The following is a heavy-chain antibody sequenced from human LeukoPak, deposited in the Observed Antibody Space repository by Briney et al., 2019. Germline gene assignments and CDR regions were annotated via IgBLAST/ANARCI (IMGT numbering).Heavy chain of an antibody. CDR1: GYTFTSYG. Sequence: GASVKVSCKASGYTFTSYGISWVGQAPGQRLEWMGCIIAYNGNTNYAQKLQGRVTMTTDTFTSTAYMELRRLRPEHPDVYYCARGYYYDSSGYYYFDYWGQGSLVTVSS. CDR3: ARGYYYDSSGYYYFDY. J-gene: IGHJ4*02. V-gene: IGHV1-18*01. D-gene: IGHD3-22*01. CDR2: IIAYNGNT.